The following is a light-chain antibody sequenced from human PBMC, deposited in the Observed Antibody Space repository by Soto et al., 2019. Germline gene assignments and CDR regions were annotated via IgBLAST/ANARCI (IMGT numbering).Light chain of an antibody. CDR1: QSVSSN. Sequence: EIVMTQSPATLSVSPGERATLSCRASQSVSSNLAWYQQKPGQAPRLLIYGASTRATGIPARFSGSGSGTEFTLTISSLQTEDFAVYYCQQYNNPLTFGGATKVEIK. CDR2: GAS. V-gene: IGKV3-15*01. CDR3: QQYNNPLT. J-gene: IGKJ4*01.